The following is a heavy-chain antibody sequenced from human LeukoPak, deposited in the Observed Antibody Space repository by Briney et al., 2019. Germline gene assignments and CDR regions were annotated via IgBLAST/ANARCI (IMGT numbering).Heavy chain of an antibody. Sequence: GASVKVSCKASGYSFTGYYIHWVRQAPGQGLEWMGRINPNSGGPNYAQKFQGRVTMTRDTPITTAYMELSSLTSGDTAVYYCATRIQLTRDYWGQGTLVTVSS. J-gene: IGHJ4*02. CDR2: INPNSGGP. CDR3: ATRIQLTRDY. V-gene: IGHV1-2*02. CDR1: GYSFTGYY. D-gene: IGHD5-18*01.